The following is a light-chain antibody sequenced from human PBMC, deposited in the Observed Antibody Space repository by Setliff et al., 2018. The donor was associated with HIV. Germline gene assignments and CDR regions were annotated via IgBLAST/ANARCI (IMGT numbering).Light chain of an antibody. Sequence: QSALTQPASVSGSPGQSITISCSGTNSDIGSHDYVSWYQQHPGKAPKLIIFSVTYRPSGGSDRFSGSKSGNTASLTISGLQPEDEADYYCASHRDTNTLEVFGTGTKVTVL. V-gene: IGLV2-14*03. CDR3: ASHRDTNTLEV. J-gene: IGLJ1*01. CDR1: NSDIGSHDY. CDR2: SVT.